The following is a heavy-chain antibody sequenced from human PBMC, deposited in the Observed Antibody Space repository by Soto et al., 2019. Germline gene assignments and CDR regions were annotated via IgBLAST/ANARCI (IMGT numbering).Heavy chain of an antibody. CDR1: GYTFTGYY. D-gene: IGHD5-12*01. Sequence: QVQLVQSGAEVKKPGASVKVSCKASGYTFTGYYMHWVRQAPGQGLEWMGWINPNSGGTNYAQKFQGRVTVTRDTSISTAYMELSRLRSDDTAVYYCARGKVATIPGGTYYYDGMDVWGQGTTVTVSS. CDR3: ARGKVATIPGGTYYYDGMDV. V-gene: IGHV1-2*02. CDR2: INPNSGGT. J-gene: IGHJ6*02.